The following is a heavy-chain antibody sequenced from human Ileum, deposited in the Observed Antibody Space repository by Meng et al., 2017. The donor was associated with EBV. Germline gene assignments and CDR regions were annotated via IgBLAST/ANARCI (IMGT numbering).Heavy chain of an antibody. D-gene: IGHD3-22*01. CDR1: GGSISSCDYY. CDR2: IYYSGST. V-gene: IGHV4-30-4*01. J-gene: IGHJ2*01. Sequence: VHWQGSGPGLVHPSTTLSLTCTCSGGSISSCDYYWSWIRQPPGKGLEWIGYIYYSGSTYYNPSLKSRVTISVDTSKNQFSLKLSSVTAADTAVYYCARGYYDSSGYGYWYFDLWGRGTLVTVSS. CDR3: ARGYYDSSGYGYWYFDL.